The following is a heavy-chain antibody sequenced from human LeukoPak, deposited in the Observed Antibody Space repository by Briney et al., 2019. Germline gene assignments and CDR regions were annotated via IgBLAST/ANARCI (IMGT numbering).Heavy chain of an antibody. CDR2: IKSDGSST. J-gene: IGHJ4*02. D-gene: IGHD3-10*01. CDR1: GFTFSSYW. CDR3: SGSYQGHY. V-gene: IGHV3-74*01. Sequence: GGSLRLSCAASGFTFSSYWMHWVRQAPGKGLVWVSRIKSDGSSTSYADSVKGRFTISRDNAKNTLYLQMNSLRAEDTAVYCCSGSYQGHYWGQGTLVTVSS.